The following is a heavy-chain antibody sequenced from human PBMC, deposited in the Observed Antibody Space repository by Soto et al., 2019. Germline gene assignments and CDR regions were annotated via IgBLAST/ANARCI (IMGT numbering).Heavy chain of an antibody. D-gene: IGHD3-10*01. CDR3: AREQCYGSRSYHEELNWFDP. Sequence: GTLSLAFTFSGGSFSSYYCRWIRQAPGKGLEWSGYIYYSGSTNYTPSSKSRVTKAVDTSKIQISLKLSSVTAEDTAVYYCAREQCYGSRSYHEELNWFDPWGQGTLVTVSS. CDR1: GGSFSSYY. CDR2: IYYSGST. J-gene: IGHJ5*02. V-gene: IGHV4-59*01.